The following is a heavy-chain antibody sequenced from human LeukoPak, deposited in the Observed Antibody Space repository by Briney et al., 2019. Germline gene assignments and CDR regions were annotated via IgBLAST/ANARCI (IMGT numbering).Heavy chain of an antibody. CDR3: ARGLGTGCSYGNLDY. CDR2: ISSSSSYI. D-gene: IGHD5-18*01. V-gene: IGHV3-21*01. CDR1: GFTFSSYS. Sequence: GGSLRLSCAASGFTFSSYSMNWVRQAPGKGLEWVSSISSSSSYIYYADSVKGRFTISRDNAKNSLYLQMNSLRAEDTAVYYCARGLGTGCSYGNLDYWGQGTLVTVSS. J-gene: IGHJ4*02.